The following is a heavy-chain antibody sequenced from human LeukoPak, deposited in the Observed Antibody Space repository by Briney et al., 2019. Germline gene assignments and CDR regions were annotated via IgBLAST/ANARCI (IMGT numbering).Heavy chain of an antibody. CDR2: ISSTGDRI. CDR1: GFTFSDYY. J-gene: IGHJ4*02. CDR3: ARVYDFWSGYYLDY. Sequence: PGGSLRLSCAATGFTFSDYYMTWIRQAPGKGLECVSYISSTGDRIYYADSVKGRFTISRDNAKNSPSLQMNSLRAEDTAVYYCARVYDFWSGYYLDYWGQGALVTVSS. D-gene: IGHD3-3*01. V-gene: IGHV3-11*04.